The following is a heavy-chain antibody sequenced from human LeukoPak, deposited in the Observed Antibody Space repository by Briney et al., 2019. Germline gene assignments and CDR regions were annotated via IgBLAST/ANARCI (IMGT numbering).Heavy chain of an antibody. CDR2: INQDGSDK. J-gene: IGHJ6*04. CDR3: AELGITMIGGV. V-gene: IGHV3-7*01. Sequence: GGSLRLSCAASGLTFSIHWMNWVRQAPGKGLECVANINQDGSDKYYVDSVKGRFTISRDNAKNSLYLQMNSLRAEDTAVYYCAELGITMIGGVWGKGTTVTISS. D-gene: IGHD3-10*02. CDR1: GLTFSIHW.